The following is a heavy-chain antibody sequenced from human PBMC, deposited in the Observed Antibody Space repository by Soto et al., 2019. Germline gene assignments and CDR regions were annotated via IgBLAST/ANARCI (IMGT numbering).Heavy chain of an antibody. CDR1: GYTFTGYY. CDR2: INPNSGGT. CDR3: ARAWGAVAGYYYYGMDV. J-gene: IGHJ6*02. D-gene: IGHD6-19*01. V-gene: IGHV1-2*02. Sequence: ASVKVSCKASGYTFTGYYMHWVRQAPGQGLEWMGWINPNSGGTNYAQKFQGRVTMTRDTSISTAYMELSRLRSDDTAVYYCARAWGAVAGYYYYGMDVWGQGTTVTVSS.